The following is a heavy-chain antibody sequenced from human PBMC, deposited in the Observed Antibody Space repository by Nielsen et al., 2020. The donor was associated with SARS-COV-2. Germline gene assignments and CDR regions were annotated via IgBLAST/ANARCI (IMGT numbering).Heavy chain of an antibody. Sequence: ASVKVSCKASGYTFTSYAMNWVRQAPGQGLEWMGWINTNTGNPTYAQGFTSRFVFSLDTSVSTAFLEISSLKAEDTAVYYCARDRGDGYNSGLDYWGQGTLVTVSS. CDR1: GYTFTSYA. CDR2: INTNTGNP. CDR3: ARDRGDGYNSGLDY. V-gene: IGHV7-4-1*02. D-gene: IGHD5-24*01. J-gene: IGHJ4*02.